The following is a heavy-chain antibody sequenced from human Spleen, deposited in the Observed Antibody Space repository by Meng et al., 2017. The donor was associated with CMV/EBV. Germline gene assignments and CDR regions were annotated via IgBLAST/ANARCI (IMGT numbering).Heavy chain of an antibody. J-gene: IGHJ4*02. CDR2: ISYDGNYK. CDR1: GFTLTNHA. Sequence: GESLKISCAASGFTLTNHAMHWVRQAPGKGLEWMAVISYDGNYKYYAESVKGRFTISRDNSKNILYLQMDSLRAEDTAVNYCARDGADYDRSGYYMDFWGQGMLVTVSS. V-gene: IGHV3-30-3*01. D-gene: IGHD3-22*01. CDR3: ARDGADYDRSGYYMDF.